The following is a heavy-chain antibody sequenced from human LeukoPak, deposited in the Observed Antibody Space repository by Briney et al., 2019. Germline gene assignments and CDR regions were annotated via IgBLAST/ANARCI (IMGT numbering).Heavy chain of an antibody. Sequence: GASVKVSCKASGYTFTSYGISWVRQAPGQGLEWMGRIIPIFGTTNYAQNFQGRVTITADESTSTAYMELSSLGSEDTAVYYCARGTASYYRLDSWGQGTLVTVSS. J-gene: IGHJ4*02. CDR3: ARGTASYYRLDS. D-gene: IGHD1-26*01. V-gene: IGHV1-69*13. CDR1: GYTFTSYG. CDR2: IIPIFGTT.